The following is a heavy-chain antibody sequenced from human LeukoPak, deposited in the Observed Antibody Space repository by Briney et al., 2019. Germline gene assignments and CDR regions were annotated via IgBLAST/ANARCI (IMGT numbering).Heavy chain of an antibody. Sequence: SETLSLTCTVSGGSISSYYWSWIRQPPGKGRDGIGYTYYSGSTNYSPSRKSRATRSVDTSKHQFSLKLTSMPAADTARYEWSCFDRTQYGVEYWGQETLVTVSS. V-gene: IGHV4-59*01. CDR3: SCFDRTQYGVEY. J-gene: IGHJ4*02. D-gene: IGHD2-8*01. CDR1: GGSISSYY. CDR2: TYYSGST.